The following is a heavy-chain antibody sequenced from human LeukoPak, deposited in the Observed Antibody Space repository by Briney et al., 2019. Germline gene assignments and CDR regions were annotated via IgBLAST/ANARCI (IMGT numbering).Heavy chain of an antibody. CDR1: GYTFTGYY. V-gene: IGHV1-2*02. D-gene: IGHD2-15*01. Sequence: ASVKVSCKASGYTFTGYYMHWVRQAPGQGLEWMGWINPNSGGTNYAQKFQGRVTMTRDTSISTAYMELSRLRSDDTAVYYCARVPLIYCSGGSCTDYWGQGTLVTVSS. CDR3: ARVPLIYCSGGSCTDY. J-gene: IGHJ4*02. CDR2: INPNSGGT.